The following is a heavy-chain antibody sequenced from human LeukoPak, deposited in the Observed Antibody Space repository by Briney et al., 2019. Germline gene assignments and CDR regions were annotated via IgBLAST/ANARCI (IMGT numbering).Heavy chain of an antibody. V-gene: IGHV1-8*02. Sequence: ASVKVSCKASGYTFTSYDVNWVRQAPGQGLEWMGWMDPNRGNTGYAHKFQGRVTMARSTSVSTAYMELSSLTSEDTAVYYCARGLSRCSSGNCYEPNWLDSWGQGTLVTVSS. D-gene: IGHD2-2*01. CDR1: GYTFTSYD. J-gene: IGHJ5*01. CDR2: MDPNRGNT. CDR3: ARGLSRCSSGNCYEPNWLDS.